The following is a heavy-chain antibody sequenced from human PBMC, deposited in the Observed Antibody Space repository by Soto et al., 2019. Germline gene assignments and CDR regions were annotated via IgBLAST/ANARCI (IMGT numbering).Heavy chain of an antibody. CDR3: ARGGVSLGDTAMADYYYYGMDV. CDR1: GGTFSSYT. J-gene: IGHJ6*02. CDR2: IIPILGIA. V-gene: IGHV1-69*02. D-gene: IGHD5-18*01. Sequence: ASVKVSCKASGGTFSSYTISWVRQAPGQGLEWMGRIIPILGIANYAQKFQGRVTITADKSTSTAYMELSSLRSEDTAVYYCARGGVSLGDTAMADYYYYGMDVWGQGTTVTVSS.